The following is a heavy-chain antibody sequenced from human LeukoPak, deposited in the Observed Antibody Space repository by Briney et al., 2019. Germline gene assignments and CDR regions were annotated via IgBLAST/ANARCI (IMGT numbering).Heavy chain of an antibody. CDR2: INHSGST. J-gene: IGHJ5*02. V-gene: IGHV4-34*01. CDR1: GGSFSGYY. Sequence: SETLSLTCAVYGGSFSGYYWSWIRQPPGKGLEWIGEINHSGSTNYNPSLKSRVTISVDTSKNQFSLKLSSVTAADTAVYYCARDTAMFPNWFDPWGQGTLVTVSS. CDR3: ARDTAMFPNWFDP. D-gene: IGHD5-18*01.